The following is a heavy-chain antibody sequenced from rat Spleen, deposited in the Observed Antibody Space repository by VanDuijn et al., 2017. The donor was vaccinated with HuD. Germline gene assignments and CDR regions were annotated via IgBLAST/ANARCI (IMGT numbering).Heavy chain of an antibody. CDR2: ITHIGGIN. Sequence: EVQLVESGGGLVQPGRSLKLTCEASGFTFNNYWMTWIRQAPGKGLEWVATITHIGGINYYPDSLKGRFTISRDNAKSTLYLQMNSLRSEDTATYYCTREDWVPDYWGQGVKVTISS. J-gene: IGHJ2*01. D-gene: IGHD5-1*01. CDR3: TREDWVPDY. CDR1: GFTFNNYW. V-gene: IGHV5-31*01.